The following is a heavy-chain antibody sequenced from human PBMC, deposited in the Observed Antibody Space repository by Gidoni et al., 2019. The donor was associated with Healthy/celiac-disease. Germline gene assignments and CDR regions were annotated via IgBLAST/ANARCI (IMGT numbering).Heavy chain of an antibody. V-gene: IGHV3-48*03. D-gene: IGHD2-21*02. CDR2: ISSSGSTI. CDR1: GFPFSSYE. CDR3: ARDPPYCGGDCYLDY. J-gene: IGHJ4*02. Sequence: EVQLVESGGGLVQPGGSLRLSCAASGFPFSSYEMNWVRQAPGKGLEWVSYISSSGSTIYYADSVKGRFTISRDNAKNSLYLQMNSLRAEDTAVYYCARDPPYCGGDCYLDYWGQGTLVTVSS.